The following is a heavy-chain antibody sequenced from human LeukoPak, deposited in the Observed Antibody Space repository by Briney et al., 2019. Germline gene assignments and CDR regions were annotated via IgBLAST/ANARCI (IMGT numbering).Heavy chain of an antibody. J-gene: IGHJ6*03. Sequence: PSETLSLICTVSGGSINSYYWSWIGQPPGKGLEWFVYIYYRGSTNYNPSLKSRVTISVDTSKNQFSLKPSSVTAADTAVYYCARGLNCVQYYYSLYIAVWCKGITVTVSS. V-gene: IGHV4-59*01. CDR1: GGSINSYY. CDR2: IYYRGST. D-gene: IGHD1-1*01. CDR3: ARGLNCVQYYYSLYIAV.